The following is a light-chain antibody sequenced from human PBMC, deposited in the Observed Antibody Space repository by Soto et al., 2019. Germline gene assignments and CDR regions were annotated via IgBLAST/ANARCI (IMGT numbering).Light chain of an antibody. Sequence: EIVLTQSPGTLSLSPGERATLSCRASQSVSRSYLAWYQHKLGQAPRLLIYGASSRATGIPDRFSGSGSGTDFTLTISRLEPEDFAVYYCQQYDSSPWTFGQGTKVDIK. V-gene: IGKV3-20*01. CDR3: QQYDSSPWT. J-gene: IGKJ1*01. CDR1: QSVSRSY. CDR2: GAS.